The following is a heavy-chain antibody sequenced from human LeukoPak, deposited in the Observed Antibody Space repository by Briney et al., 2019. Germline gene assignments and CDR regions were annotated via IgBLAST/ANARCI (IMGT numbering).Heavy chain of an antibody. CDR3: AKDAWGGWYGYYFDY. J-gene: IGHJ4*02. CDR2: ISGSGGST. CDR1: GFTFSSYA. D-gene: IGHD6-19*01. Sequence: GGSLRLPCAASGFTFSSYAMSWVRQAPGKGLEWVSAISGSGGSTYYADSVKGRFTISRDNSKNTLYLQMNSLRAEDTAVYYCAKDAWGGWYGYYFDYWGQGTLVTVSS. V-gene: IGHV3-23*01.